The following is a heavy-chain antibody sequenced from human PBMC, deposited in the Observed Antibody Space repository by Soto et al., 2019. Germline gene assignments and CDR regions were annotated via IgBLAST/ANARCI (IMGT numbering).Heavy chain of an antibody. D-gene: IGHD3-16*01. V-gene: IGHV4-59*01. CDR3: ARSGLTFGGVV. CDR1: GGSIRPYF. J-gene: IGHJ4*02. CDR2: IYYSGST. Sequence: SETLSLTCTVSGGSIRPYFWSWIRQPPGKGLEYIGHIYYSGSTNYNPSLKSRVTISVDTSKHQISLKLNSVTAADTAVYYCARSGLTFGGVVWGQGTLVTASS.